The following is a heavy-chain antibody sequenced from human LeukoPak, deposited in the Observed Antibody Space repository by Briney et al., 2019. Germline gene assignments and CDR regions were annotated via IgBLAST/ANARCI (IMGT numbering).Heavy chain of an antibody. Sequence: PGGSLRLSCAASGFTFSSYAMSWVRQAPGKGLEWVSAISASGGSTYYADSVKGRFTISRDNSQNTLYLQMNSLRAEDTAVYYCAKEIYYDSSGWFDYWGQGTLVTVSS. CDR2: ISASGGST. J-gene: IGHJ4*02. CDR1: GFTFSSYA. CDR3: AKEIYYDSSGWFDY. V-gene: IGHV3-23*01. D-gene: IGHD3-22*01.